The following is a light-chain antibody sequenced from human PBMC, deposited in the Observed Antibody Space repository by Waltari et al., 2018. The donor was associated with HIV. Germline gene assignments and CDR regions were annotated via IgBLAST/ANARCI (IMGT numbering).Light chain of an antibody. CDR1: HSNLGNNF. CDR3: GTWDSSLNLYV. V-gene: IGLV1-51*01. CDR2: DNG. J-gene: IGLJ1*01. Sequence: QSVLTQPPSVSAAPGQKVSFSCSGGHSNLGNNFVSWYQQLPGRAPPLLMYDNGKRPSGIPDRFSASKAGMSATLDITGLQIVDEADYYCGTWDSSLNLYVFGPGTTVAVL.